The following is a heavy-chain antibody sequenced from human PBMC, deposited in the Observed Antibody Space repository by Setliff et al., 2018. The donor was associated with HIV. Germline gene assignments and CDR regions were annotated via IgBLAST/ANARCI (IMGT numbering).Heavy chain of an antibody. CDR3: ARGRNRNYVVYGMDV. J-gene: IGHJ6*02. CDR2: ITGFGGRT. V-gene: IGHV3-23*01. CDR1: GFTFINFG. Sequence: GGSLRLSCAASGFTFINFGLSWVRQAPGKGLEWVSTITGFGGRTYYADSVKGRFTISKDTSNNTLYLQMNSLRADDTALYYCARGRNRNYVVYGMDVWGQGTTVTVSS. D-gene: IGHD1-7*01.